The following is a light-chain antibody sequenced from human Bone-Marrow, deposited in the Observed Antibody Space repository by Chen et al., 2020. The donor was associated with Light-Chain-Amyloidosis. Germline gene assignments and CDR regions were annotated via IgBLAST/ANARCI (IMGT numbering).Light chain of an antibody. J-gene: IGLJ3*02. CDR2: DDS. CDR3: RVWDRSSDRAV. V-gene: IGLV3-21*02. CDR1: NIGSTS. Sequence: SYVLTQPSSVSVAPGQTATIACGGNNIGSTSVHWYQQTPGQAPLLVVYDDSDRPSGIPERLSGSNSGNTATLTISRVEAGDEADYYCRVWDRSSDRAVFGGGTKLTVL.